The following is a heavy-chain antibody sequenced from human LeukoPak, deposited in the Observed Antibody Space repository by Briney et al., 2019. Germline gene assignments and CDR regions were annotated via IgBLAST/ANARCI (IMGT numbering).Heavy chain of an antibody. CDR1: GFTFSDYY. CDR2: ISSSGNNI. V-gene: IGHV3-11*04. CDR3: ARKLTREGGELSQL. J-gene: IGHJ1*01. Sequence: SGGSLRLSCAASGFTFSDYYITWIRQAPGKGLEWVSYISSSGNNIYYADSVKGRFTISRDNAKNSLYLQMDSLRAEDTAVYYCARKLTREGGELSQLWGQGTLVTVSS. D-gene: IGHD3-16*02.